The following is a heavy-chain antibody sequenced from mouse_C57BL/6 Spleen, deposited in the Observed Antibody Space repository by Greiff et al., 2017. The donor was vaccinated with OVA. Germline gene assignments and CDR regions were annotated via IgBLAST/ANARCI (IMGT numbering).Heavy chain of an antibody. D-gene: IGHD2-4*01. J-gene: IGHJ3*01. CDR2: IRLKSDNYAT. V-gene: IGHV6-3*01. Sequence: EVMLVESGGGLVQPGGSMKLSCVASGFTFSNYWMNWVRQSPEKGLEWVAQIRLKSDNYATHYAESVKGRFTISRDDSKSSVYLQMNNLRAEDTGIYYCTGDDYDSRFAYWGQGTLVTVSA. CDR3: TGDDYDSRFAY. CDR1: GFTFSNYW.